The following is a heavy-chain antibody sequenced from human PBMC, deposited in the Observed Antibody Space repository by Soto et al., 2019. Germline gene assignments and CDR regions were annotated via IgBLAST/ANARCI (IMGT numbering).Heavy chain of an antibody. CDR3: AAGFPPDY. Sequence: EVQLVESGGGLVQPGGSLKLSCAASGFTFSRFWRNWVRQAPGKGLEWVAKIKGDGSEKYYVDSVKGRFTISRDNAKNSLYLEMNSLRAEDTAVYYCAAGFPPDYWGQGTLVTVSS. CDR1: GFTFSRFW. CDR2: IKGDGSEK. V-gene: IGHV3-7*01. D-gene: IGHD3-10*01. J-gene: IGHJ4*02.